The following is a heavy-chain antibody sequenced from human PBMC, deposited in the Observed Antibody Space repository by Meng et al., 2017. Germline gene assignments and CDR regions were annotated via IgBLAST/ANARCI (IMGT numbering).Heavy chain of an antibody. CDR3: ASGSIAMVRGEPYYYYGMDV. Sequence: ASVKVSCKASGYTFTGYYMHWVRQAPGQGLEWMGWINPNSGGTNYAQKFQGRVTMTRDTSISTAYMELSRVGSDDTAVYYRASGSIAMVRGEPYYYYGMDVWGQGTTVTVSS. CDR2: INPNSGGT. D-gene: IGHD3-10*01. J-gene: IGHJ6*02. V-gene: IGHV1-2*02. CDR1: GYTFTGYY.